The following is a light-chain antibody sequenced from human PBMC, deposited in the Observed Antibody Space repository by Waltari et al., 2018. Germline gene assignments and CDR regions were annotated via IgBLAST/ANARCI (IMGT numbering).Light chain of an antibody. CDR2: WAS. CDR3: QQYYSTQT. Sequence: DIVLTQSPDSLAVSLGATATINCKSSQSVLYSSNNKNYLAWYQQKPGQPPKLLIYWASTRESGVPDRFSGSGSGTDFTLTISSLQAEDVAVYYCQQYYSTQTFGQGTKLEIK. V-gene: IGKV4-1*01. CDR1: QSVLYSSNNKNY. J-gene: IGKJ2*01.